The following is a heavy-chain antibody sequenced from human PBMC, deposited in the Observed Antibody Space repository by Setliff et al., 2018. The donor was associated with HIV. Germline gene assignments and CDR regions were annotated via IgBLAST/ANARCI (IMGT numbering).Heavy chain of an antibody. CDR1: GFAFSDYS. CDR2: NSATSRDT. Sequence: PGESLRLSCAATGFAFSDYSMTWIRQAPGKVLQWVSSNSATSRDTNYADAGTGRFTISRDNSKDTVYLQMISLRAEDTAVYYCARVLYDDSWYFDLWGRGTLVTVSS. CDR3: ARVLYDDSWYFDL. J-gene: IGHJ2*01. D-gene: IGHD4-17*01. V-gene: IGHV3-11*06.